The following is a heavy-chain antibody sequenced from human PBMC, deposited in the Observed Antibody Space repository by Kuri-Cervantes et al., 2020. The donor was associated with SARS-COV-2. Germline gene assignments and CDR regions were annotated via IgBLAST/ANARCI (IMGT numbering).Heavy chain of an antibody. CDR2: INHSGST. V-gene: IGHV4-34*01. Sequence: SETLSLTCAVYGGSFSGYYWSWIRQPPGKGLEWIGEINHSGSTNYNPSLKSRVTISVDTSKNQFSLKLSSVTAADTAVYYCARDYYDSSGYSYDAFDVWGQGTMVTVSS. J-gene: IGHJ3*01. CDR1: GGSFSGYY. D-gene: IGHD3-22*01. CDR3: ARDYYDSSGYSYDAFDV.